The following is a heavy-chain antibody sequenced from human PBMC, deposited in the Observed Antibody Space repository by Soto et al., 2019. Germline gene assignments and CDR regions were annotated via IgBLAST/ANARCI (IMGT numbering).Heavy chain of an antibody. CDR1: GYPFSSSYC. V-gene: IGHV4-38-2*01. CDR3: ALSSGYSRLIDY. CDR2: IHDSGST. Sequence: SETLSLTCAVSGYPFSSSYCWGWIRQPPGKGLEWIGNIHDSGSTDYNPALKSRVTISVDTLKNHFSLKLSSVTAADTAVYYCALSSGYSRLIDYWGQGTLVTVSS. J-gene: IGHJ4*02. D-gene: IGHD3-22*01.